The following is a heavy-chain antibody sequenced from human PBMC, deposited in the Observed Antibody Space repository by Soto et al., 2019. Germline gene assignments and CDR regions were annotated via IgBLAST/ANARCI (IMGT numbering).Heavy chain of an antibody. D-gene: IGHD3-22*01. CDR3: ARTAYYYDSSGYAYYGMDV. Sequence: GESLKISCKGSGYSFTSYWIDWVRQMPGKGLEWMGIIYPGDSGTRYSPSFQGQVTISADKSISTAYLQWSSLKASDTAMYYCARTAYYYDSSGYAYYGMDVWGQGTTVTVSS. V-gene: IGHV5-51*01. J-gene: IGHJ6*02. CDR2: IYPGDSGT. CDR1: GYSFTSYW.